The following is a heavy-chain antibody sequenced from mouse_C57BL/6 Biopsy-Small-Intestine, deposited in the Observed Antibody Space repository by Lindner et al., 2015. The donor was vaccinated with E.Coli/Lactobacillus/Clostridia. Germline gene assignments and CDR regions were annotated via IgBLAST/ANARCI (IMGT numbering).Heavy chain of an antibody. CDR3: SRKGFV. V-gene: IGHV1-34*02. CDR2: IYTKNGGA. J-gene: IGHJ1*01. Sequence: VQLQESGAELVKPGTSVKISCKASGYSFTGYNMNWVKQSHGKSLEWIGYIYTKNGGAGYNQKFKTKATLTVDKSSSTAYMELHSLTSEDSAVYYCSRKGFVWGAGTTVTVSS. CDR1: GYSFTGYN.